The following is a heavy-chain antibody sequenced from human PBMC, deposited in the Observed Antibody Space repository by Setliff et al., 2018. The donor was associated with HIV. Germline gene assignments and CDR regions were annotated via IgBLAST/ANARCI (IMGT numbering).Heavy chain of an antibody. CDR1: GGSISSGSYY. J-gene: IGHJ4*02. CDR2: IYYSGST. Sequence: SETLSLTCTVSGGSISSGSYYWSWIRQPPGKGLEWIGSIYYSGSTYYNPSLKSRVTISVDTSKNQFSLKLSSVTAADTAVYYCARRGYNYGYFDYWGQGTLVTVSS. D-gene: IGHD5-18*01. V-gene: IGHV4-39*01. CDR3: ARRGYNYGYFDY.